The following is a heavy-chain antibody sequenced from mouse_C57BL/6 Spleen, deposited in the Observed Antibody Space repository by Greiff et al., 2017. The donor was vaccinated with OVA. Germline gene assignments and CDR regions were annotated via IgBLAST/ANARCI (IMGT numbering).Heavy chain of an antibody. V-gene: IGHV5-6*01. Sequence: EVKLMESGGDLVKPGGSLKLSCAASGFTFSSYGMSWVRQTPDKRLEWVATISSGGSYTYYPDSVKGRFTISRDNAKNTLYLQMSSLKSEDTAMYYCARSYDYDGALFAYWGQGTLVTVSA. D-gene: IGHD2-4*01. CDR2: ISSGGSYT. CDR3: ARSYDYDGALFAY. CDR1: GFTFSSYG. J-gene: IGHJ3*01.